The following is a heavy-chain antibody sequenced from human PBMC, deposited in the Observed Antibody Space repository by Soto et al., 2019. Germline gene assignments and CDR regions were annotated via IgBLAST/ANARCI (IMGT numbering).Heavy chain of an antibody. V-gene: IGHV4-30-2*01. CDR2: IYDSGST. J-gene: IGHJ6*02. CDR3: ARGSSSYYDYGMDV. D-gene: IGHD6-6*01. Sequence: PSETLSLTCAVSGDSISRGGYSWTWIRQPPGKALEWIGNIYDSGSTSYNPPLKSRVTISVDTSKNQFSLRLTSVTAADTAVYFCARGSSSYYDYGMDVWGQGTTVTVSS. CDR1: GDSISRGGYS.